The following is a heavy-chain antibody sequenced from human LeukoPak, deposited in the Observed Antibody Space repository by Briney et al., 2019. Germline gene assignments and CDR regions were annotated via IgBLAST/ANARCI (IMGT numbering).Heavy chain of an antibody. D-gene: IGHD6-13*01. V-gene: IGHV4-39*07. CDR2: IYYSGST. J-gene: IGHJ3*02. CDR3: ATYSSSWYGRTGAFGI. CDR1: GGSISSSSYY. Sequence: SETLSLTCTVSGGSISSSSYYWGWIRQPPGKGLEWIGSIYYSGSTYYNPSLKSRVTISVDTSKNQFSLKLSSVTAADTAVYYCATYSSSWYGRTGAFGIWGQGTMVTVSS.